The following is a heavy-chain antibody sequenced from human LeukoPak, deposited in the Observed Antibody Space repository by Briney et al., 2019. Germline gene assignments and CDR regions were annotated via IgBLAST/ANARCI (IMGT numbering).Heavy chain of an antibody. V-gene: IGHV3-7*05. D-gene: IGHD6-13*01. Sequence: GGSLRLSCTASGFTFSNYWMSWVRQTPEKGLEWVANIRQDGSEKVYVDSVKGRFTISRDNAQTSLYLHMNSLRAEDTAVYYCARDPHSSSWSYGMDVWGQGTTVTVSS. CDR3: ARDPHSSSWSYGMDV. CDR2: IRQDGSEK. J-gene: IGHJ6*02. CDR1: GFTFSNYW.